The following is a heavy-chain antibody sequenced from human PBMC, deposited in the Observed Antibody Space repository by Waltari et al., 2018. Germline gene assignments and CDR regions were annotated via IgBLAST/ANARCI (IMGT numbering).Heavy chain of an antibody. CDR1: GGSFSGYY. D-gene: IGHD3-22*01. V-gene: IGHV4-34*01. Sequence: QVQLQQWGAGLLKPSETLSLTCAVYGGSFSGYYWSWIRQPPGKGLEWIGEINHSGSTNYTPSLKSRVTISVDTSKNQFSLKLSSVTAADTAVYYCARDDSSGYYSRWGQGTLVTVSS. CDR3: ARDDSSGYYSR. CDR2: INHSGST. J-gene: IGHJ4*02.